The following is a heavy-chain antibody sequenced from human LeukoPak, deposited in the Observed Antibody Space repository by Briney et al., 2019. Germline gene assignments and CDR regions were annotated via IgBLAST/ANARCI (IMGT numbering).Heavy chain of an antibody. CDR3: AREEEEDTAMVD. Sequence: SVKVSCKASGGTFSSYAISWVRQAPGQGLEWMGRIIPILGIANYAQKFQGRVTITADKSTSTAYMELSSLRSEDTAVYCCAREEEEDTAMVDWGQGTLVTVSS. D-gene: IGHD5-18*01. J-gene: IGHJ4*02. V-gene: IGHV1-69*04. CDR2: IIPILGIA. CDR1: GGTFSSYA.